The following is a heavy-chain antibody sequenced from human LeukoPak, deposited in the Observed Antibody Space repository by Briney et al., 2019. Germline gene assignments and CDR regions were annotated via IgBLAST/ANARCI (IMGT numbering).Heavy chain of an antibody. J-gene: IGHJ3*02. CDR2: ISGSGGST. CDR1: GFTFSSYN. CDR3: AKDDGAYCGGDCYSGAFDI. V-gene: IGHV3-23*01. D-gene: IGHD2-21*02. Sequence: GGSLRLSCTASGFTFSSYNMSWVRQAPGKGLEWVSAISGSGGSTYYADSVKGRFTISRDNSKNTLYLQMNSLRAEDTAVYYCAKDDGAYCGGDCYSGAFDIWGQGTMVTVSS.